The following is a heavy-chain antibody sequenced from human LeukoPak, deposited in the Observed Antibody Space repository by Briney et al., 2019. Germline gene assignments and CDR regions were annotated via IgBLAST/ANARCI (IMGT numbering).Heavy chain of an antibody. CDR1: GGSISSSNW. V-gene: IGHV4-4*02. CDR3: ARDRACSSTSCYDAFDI. D-gene: IGHD2-2*01. J-gene: IGHJ3*02. CDR2: IYHSGST. Sequence: SETLSLTCAVSGGSISSSNWWSWVRQPPGKGLGWIGEIYHSGSTNYNPSLKSRVTISVDKSKNQFSLKLSSVTAADTAVYYYARDRACSSTSCYDAFDIWGQGTMVTVSS.